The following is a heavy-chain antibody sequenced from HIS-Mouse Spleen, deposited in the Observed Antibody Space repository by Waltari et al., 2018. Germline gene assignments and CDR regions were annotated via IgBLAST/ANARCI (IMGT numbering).Heavy chain of an antibody. V-gene: IGHV3-30*18. D-gene: IGHD1-26*01. Sequence: QVQLVESGGGVVQPGRSLRLSCAASGFTFSSYGMHWVRQAPGKGLELVTVISYDGRSKYYADSVKGRFTISRDNSKNTLYLQMNSLRAEDTAVYYCAKDRGSPLYFDYWGQGTLVTVSS. CDR1: GFTFSSYG. CDR2: ISYDGRSK. J-gene: IGHJ4*02. CDR3: AKDRGSPLYFDY.